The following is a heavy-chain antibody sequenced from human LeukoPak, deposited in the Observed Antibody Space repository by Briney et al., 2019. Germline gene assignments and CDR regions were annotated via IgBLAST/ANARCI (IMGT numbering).Heavy chain of an antibody. CDR3: TRAYGGIAATGQSSYYFGMDV. CDR1: GFNFGDYA. V-gene: IGHV3-49*03. CDR2: IRSKTYGGTT. D-gene: IGHD6-25*01. J-gene: IGHJ6*02. Sequence: GGSLRLSCTVSGFNFGDYAMTWFRPAPGKGLEWVGFIRSKTYGGTTEYAASAKGRFTISRDDSKGIAYLQMNSLKTEDSAVYYCTRAYGGIAATGQSSYYFGMDVWGHGTTVTVSS.